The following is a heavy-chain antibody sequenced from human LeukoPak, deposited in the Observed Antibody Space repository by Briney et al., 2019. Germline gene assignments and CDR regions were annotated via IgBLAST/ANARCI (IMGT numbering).Heavy chain of an antibody. J-gene: IGHJ4*02. CDR2: IYTSGST. CDR3: ARESYDFWSGYERFLGI. CDR1: GGSISSSSYY. D-gene: IGHD3-3*01. V-gene: IGHV4-61*02. Sequence: SETLSLTCTVSGGSISSSSYYWGWIRQPAGKGLEWIGRIYTSGSTNYNPSLKSRVTISVDTSKNQFSLKLSSVTAADTAVYYCARESYDFWSGYERFLGIWGQGTLVTVSS.